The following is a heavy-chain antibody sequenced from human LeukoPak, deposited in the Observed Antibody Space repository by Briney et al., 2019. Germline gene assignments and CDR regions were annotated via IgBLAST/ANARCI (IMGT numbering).Heavy chain of an antibody. CDR2: IYYSGST. D-gene: IGHD3-9*01. Sequence: PSETLSLTCTVSGGSISRYYWGWIRQPPGKGLEWIGSIYYSGSTYYNPSLKSRVTISVDTSKNQFSLKLSSVTAADTAVYYCARRLGQIDYWGQGTLVTVSS. CDR1: GGSISRYY. V-gene: IGHV4-39*01. CDR3: ARRLGQIDY. J-gene: IGHJ4*02.